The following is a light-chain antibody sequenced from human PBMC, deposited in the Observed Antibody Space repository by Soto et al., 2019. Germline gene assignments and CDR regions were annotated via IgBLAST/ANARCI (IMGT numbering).Light chain of an antibody. CDR3: QQYTIYSPT. Sequence: QRTQYPYSLSPSVGGRVTITCRASRSSSDWLAWYQQKSGKAPELLIFDASNLKSGVSSRFSGSGSGTEFTLTISGLEPGDSATYYCQQYTIYSPTFGQGTKVDIK. J-gene: IGKJ1*01. CDR1: RSSSDW. CDR2: DAS. V-gene: IGKV1-5*01.